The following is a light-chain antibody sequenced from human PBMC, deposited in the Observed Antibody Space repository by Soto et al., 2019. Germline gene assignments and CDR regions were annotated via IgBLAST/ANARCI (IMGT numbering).Light chain of an antibody. Sequence: QSVLTQPASVSGSPGQSSTISCTGTSSDVGGYNYVSWYQLHPGKAPKLIIYEVSNRPSGVSNRFSGSKSGNTASLTISGLQAEDEADYYCSSYTSSTAYVFGTGTKVTVL. CDR1: SSDVGGYNY. CDR2: EVS. V-gene: IGLV2-14*01. CDR3: SSYTSSTAYV. J-gene: IGLJ1*01.